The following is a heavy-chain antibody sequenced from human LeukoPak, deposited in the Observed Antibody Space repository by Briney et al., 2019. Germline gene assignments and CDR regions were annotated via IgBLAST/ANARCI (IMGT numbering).Heavy chain of an antibody. D-gene: IGHD2-2*01. Sequence: PGGSLRLSCAASGFAFNFYAMTWVRQAPGKGLQWVSVISGGGGSTYYADSVKGRFTISRDNSKSTLDLQMNRLRAEDTALYYCAKDLGRYCSSTSCYGAFVWGQGTRVTVSS. CDR1: GFAFNFYA. CDR2: ISGGGGST. V-gene: IGHV3-23*01. J-gene: IGHJ3*01. CDR3: AKDLGRYCSSTSCYGAFV.